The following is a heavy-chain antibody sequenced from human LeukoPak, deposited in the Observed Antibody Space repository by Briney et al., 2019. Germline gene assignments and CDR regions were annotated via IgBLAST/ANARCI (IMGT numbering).Heavy chain of an antibody. CDR3: ARPTSTYYDFWSGYYNGNWFDP. V-gene: IGHV4-39*01. D-gene: IGHD3-3*01. J-gene: IGHJ5*02. CDR2: IYYSGSA. Sequence: SETLSLTCIVSGGSISSSSYYWGWIRQPPGKGLEWIGSIYYSGSAYYNPSLKSRVTISVDTSKNQFSLKLSSVTAADTAVYYCARPTSTYYDFWSGYYNGNWFDPWGQGTLVTVSS. CDR1: GGSISSSSYY.